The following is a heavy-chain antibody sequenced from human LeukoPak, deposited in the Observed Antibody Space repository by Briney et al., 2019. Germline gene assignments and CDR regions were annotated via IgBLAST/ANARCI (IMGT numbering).Heavy chain of an antibody. Sequence: GGSLRLSCAASGFTFSSYAMSWVRQAPGKGLEWVSAISGSGGSTYYADSVKGRFTISRDNSKNTLYLQMNSLRAEDTAVYYCAKQEDLWVYDSRGYYLPYFDYWGQGTLVTVSS. J-gene: IGHJ4*02. CDR2: ISGSGGST. D-gene: IGHD3-22*01. CDR1: GFTFSSYA. CDR3: AKQEDLWVYDSRGYYLPYFDY. V-gene: IGHV3-23*01.